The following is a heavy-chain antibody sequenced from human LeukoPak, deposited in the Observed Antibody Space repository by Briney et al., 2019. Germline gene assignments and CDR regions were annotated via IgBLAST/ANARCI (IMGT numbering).Heavy chain of an antibody. J-gene: IGHJ4*02. CDR3: ARGTGTQSDY. CDR2: IYYSGST. Sequence: PSETLSLTCAVYGGSFSGYYWSWIRQPPGKGLEWIGYIYYSGSTYYNPSLKSRVTISVDTSKNQFSLKLSSVTAADTAVYYCARGTGTQSDYWGQGTLVTVSS. CDR1: GGSFSGYY. V-gene: IGHV4-30-4*01. D-gene: IGHD1-1*01.